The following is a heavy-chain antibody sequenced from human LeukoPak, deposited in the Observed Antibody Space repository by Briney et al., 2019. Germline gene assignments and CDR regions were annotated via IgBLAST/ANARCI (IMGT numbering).Heavy chain of an antibody. Sequence: PGGSLRLSCAASGFTFSSYAMHWVRQAPGKGLEYVSAISSNGGSTYYANSVKGRFTISRDNSKNTLYLQMGSLRAEDMAVYYCTRDVGRDIIRGVFDYWGQGTLVTVSS. CDR2: ISSNGGST. D-gene: IGHD3-10*01. V-gene: IGHV3-64*01. CDR3: TRDVGRDIIRGVFDY. CDR1: GFTFSSYA. J-gene: IGHJ4*02.